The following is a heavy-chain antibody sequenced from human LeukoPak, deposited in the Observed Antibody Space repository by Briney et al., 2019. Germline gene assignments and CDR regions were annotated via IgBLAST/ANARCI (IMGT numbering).Heavy chain of an antibody. Sequence: GGSLRLSCAASGFTFSSYAMHWVRQAPGKGLEWVAVISYDGSNKYYADSVKGRFTISRDNSKNTLYLQMNSLRAEDTAVYYCARGAINCSGGSCYPSYNDYWGQGTLVTVSS. D-gene: IGHD2-15*01. CDR2: ISYDGSNK. J-gene: IGHJ4*02. V-gene: IGHV3-30*04. CDR3: ARGAINCSGGSCYPSYNDY. CDR1: GFTFSSYA.